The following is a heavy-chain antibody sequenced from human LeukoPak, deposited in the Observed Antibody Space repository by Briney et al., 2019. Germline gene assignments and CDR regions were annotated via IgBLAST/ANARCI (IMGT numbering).Heavy chain of an antibody. CDR1: GFTFSSYT. J-gene: IGHJ5*02. CDR2: ISSSSSYI. D-gene: IGHD3-3*01. CDR3: ALYYDFWSGYYSNWFDP. V-gene: IGHV3-21*01. Sequence: PGGPLRLSCAASGFTFSSYTMNWVRQAPGKGLEWVSSISSSSSYIYYADSVKGRFTISRDNAKNSLYLQMNSLRAEDTAVYYCALYYDFWSGYYSNWFDPWGQGTLVTVSS.